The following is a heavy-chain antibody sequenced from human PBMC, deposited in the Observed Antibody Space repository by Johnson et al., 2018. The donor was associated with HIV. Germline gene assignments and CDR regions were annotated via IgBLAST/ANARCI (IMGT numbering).Heavy chain of an antibody. J-gene: IGHJ3*02. CDR3: AREFVGGSSSTVSAFDI. D-gene: IGHD6-13*01. Sequence: QVQLVESGGGVVQRGRSLRLSCAASGFIFSDYGMHWVHKAPGKGLEWVVVISYDGSNKYYADSVKGRFTISRDNSKNTLYLQMNSLRAEDTAVYYCAREFVGGSSSTVSAFDIWGQGTMVTVSS. CDR1: GFIFSDYG. CDR2: ISYDGSNK. V-gene: IGHV3-30*03.